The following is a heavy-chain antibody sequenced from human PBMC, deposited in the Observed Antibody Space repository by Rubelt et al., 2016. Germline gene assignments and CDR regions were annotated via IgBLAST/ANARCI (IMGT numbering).Heavy chain of an antibody. J-gene: IGHJ6*02. V-gene: IGHV3-30*18. D-gene: IGHD2-2*01. CDR3: AKDLVPAAIYYYYGMDV. Sequence: QVQLVESGGGVVQPGRSLRLSCAASGFTFSSYGMHWVRQAPGKGLEWVAVISYDGSNKYYAESVMGRFTISRDNSKNTLYLQMNSLRAEDTAVYYCAKDLVPAAIYYYYGMDVWGQGTTVTVSS. CDR1: GFTFSSYG. CDR2: ISYDGSNK.